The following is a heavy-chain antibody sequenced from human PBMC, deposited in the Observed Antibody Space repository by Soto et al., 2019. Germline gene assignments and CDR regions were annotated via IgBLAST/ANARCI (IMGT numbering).Heavy chain of an antibody. V-gene: IGHV3-48*01. Sequence: GGSLRLSCAASGFTFRNYGMNWVRQAPGKGLEWVSYIGIGSSTTYYADSVKGRFTISRDNAKNSLYLQMNSLRAEDTAVYYCARDQLYYNDISGRPLNAFDVWGQGTMVTVSS. CDR3: ARDQLYYNDISGRPLNAFDV. J-gene: IGHJ3*01. D-gene: IGHD3-22*01. CDR1: GFTFRNYG. CDR2: IGIGSSTT.